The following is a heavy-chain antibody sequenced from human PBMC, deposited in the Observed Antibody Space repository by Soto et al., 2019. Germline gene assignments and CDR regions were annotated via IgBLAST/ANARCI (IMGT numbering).Heavy chain of an antibody. CDR1: GYSFTSYW. V-gene: IGHV5-10-1*01. CDR3: ASSGYSYGPSSYYYYGMDV. J-gene: IGHJ6*02. CDR2: IDPSDSYT. Sequence: PGESLKISCKGSGYSFTSYWISWVRQMPGKGLEWMGRIDPSDSYTNYSPSFQGHVTISADKSISTAYLQWSSLKASDTAMYYCASSGYSYGPSSYYYYGMDVWGQGTTVTVSS. D-gene: IGHD5-18*01.